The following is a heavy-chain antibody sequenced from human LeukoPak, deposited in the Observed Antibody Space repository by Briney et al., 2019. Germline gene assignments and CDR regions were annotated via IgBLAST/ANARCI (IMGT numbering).Heavy chain of an antibody. D-gene: IGHD5-18*01. Sequence: PSETLSLTCTVSGGSISSYYWSWIRQPPGKGLEWIESIYYSGSANYNPSLKSRVTISVDTSKNQFSLKLSSVTAADTAVYYCAREVVNTYGYEYWGQGSLVTVSS. CDR2: IYYSGSA. V-gene: IGHV4-59*01. J-gene: IGHJ4*02. CDR3: AREVVNTYGYEY. CDR1: GGSISSYY.